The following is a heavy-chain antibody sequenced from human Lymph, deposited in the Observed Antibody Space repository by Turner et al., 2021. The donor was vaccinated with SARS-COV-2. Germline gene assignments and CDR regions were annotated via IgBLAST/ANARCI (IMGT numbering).Heavy chain of an antibody. CDR2: IIPILAIA. D-gene: IGHD2-2*01. CDR1: GGTFSSYA. V-gene: IGHV1-69*10. Sequence: QVQLVQSGAEVKKPGSSVKVSCKASGGTFSSYAITWVRQAPGQGLEWMGGIIPILAIANYAQKFQGRVTITADKSTSTAYMELSSLRSEDTAVYYCARDSPYCSSTSCYDPWGQGTLVTFSS. J-gene: IGHJ5*02. CDR3: ARDSPYCSSTSCYDP.